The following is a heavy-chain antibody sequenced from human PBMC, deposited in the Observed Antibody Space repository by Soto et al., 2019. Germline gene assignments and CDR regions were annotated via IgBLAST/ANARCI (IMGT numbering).Heavy chain of an antibody. D-gene: IGHD4-4*01. J-gene: IGHJ4*02. CDR3: ARERGNSEVDY. Sequence: SETLSLTCTVSAGSVSSGSYYWSWIRQPPGKGLEWIGYIYSSGGANYNPSLESRVTISVDTSKNQFSLKLRSVTAADTAVYYCARERGNSEVDYWGQGTLVTVSS. CDR1: AGSVSSGSYY. V-gene: IGHV4-61*01. CDR2: IYSSGGA.